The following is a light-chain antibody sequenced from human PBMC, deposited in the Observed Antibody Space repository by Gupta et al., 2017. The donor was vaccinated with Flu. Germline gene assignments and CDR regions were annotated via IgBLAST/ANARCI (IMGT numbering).Light chain of an antibody. Sequence: QSALTQPASVSGSPGQSITISCTGTSSDYVSWYQQHPGKAPKLMIFEVSNRPSGVSNRFSGSKSGNTASLTISGLQSDDEADYYCSSYTSSFALERVFGGGTKLTVL. CDR2: EVS. V-gene: IGLV2-14*01. CDR1: SSDY. CDR3: SSYTSSFALERV. J-gene: IGLJ3*02.